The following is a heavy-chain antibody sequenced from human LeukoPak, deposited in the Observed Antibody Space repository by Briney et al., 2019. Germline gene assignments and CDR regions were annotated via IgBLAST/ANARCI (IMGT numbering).Heavy chain of an antibody. CDR2: IKQDGNEK. CDR3: AKSSYYDASGYYREFYFDS. J-gene: IGHJ4*02. D-gene: IGHD3-22*01. V-gene: IGHV3-7*03. Sequence: GGSLRLSCAASGFTFSSYWMTWVRQAPGKGLEWVANIKQDGNEKYYVDSVKGRFTISRDNGKNSLYLQMNSLRAEDTAVYYCAKSSYYDASGYYREFYFDSWGQGTLVTVSS. CDR1: GFTFSSYW.